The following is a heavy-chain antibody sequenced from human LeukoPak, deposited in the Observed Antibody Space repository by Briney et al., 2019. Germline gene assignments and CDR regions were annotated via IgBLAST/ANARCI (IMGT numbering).Heavy chain of an antibody. J-gene: IGHJ4*02. V-gene: IGHV4-59*08. CDR1: GGSISSYY. CDR3: VRRDYGGTGYFDY. D-gene: IGHD4-23*01. Sequence: SETLSLTCTVSGGSISSYYWSWIRQPPGKGLEWIGYIYYSGSTNYNPSLKSRVTISVDTSNNQFSLKLSSVTAADTAVYYCVRRDYGGTGYFDYWGQGTLVTVSS. CDR2: IYYSGST.